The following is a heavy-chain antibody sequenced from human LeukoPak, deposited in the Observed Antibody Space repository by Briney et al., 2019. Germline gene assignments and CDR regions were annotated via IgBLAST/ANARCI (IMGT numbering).Heavy chain of an antibody. CDR3: AKLAAVTYYYYMDV. CDR2: ISSSGSTI. V-gene: IGHV3-11*01. CDR1: GFTFSDYY. Sequence: GGSLRLSCAASGFTFSDYYMSWIRQAPGKGLEWVSYISSSGSTIYYADSVKGRFTISRDNAKNSLYLQMNSLRAEDTAVYYCAKLAAVTYYYYMDVWGKGTTVTISS. J-gene: IGHJ6*03. D-gene: IGHD6-13*01.